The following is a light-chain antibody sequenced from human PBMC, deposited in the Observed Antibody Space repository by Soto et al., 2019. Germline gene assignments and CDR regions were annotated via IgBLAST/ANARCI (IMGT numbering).Light chain of an antibody. CDR2: SSS. V-gene: IGKV3-15*01. CDR3: QQYNNWPRT. J-gene: IGKJ1*01. CDR1: QSVSSI. Sequence: IVMTLSXGTLSVSPADXXXXXXXGSQSVSSIFSCEHPKXGQPPRRLTPSSSXTPTALPSRFSGTGSGTELTLTISSLQSEDFAVYYCQQYNNWPRTFGQGTKVDIK.